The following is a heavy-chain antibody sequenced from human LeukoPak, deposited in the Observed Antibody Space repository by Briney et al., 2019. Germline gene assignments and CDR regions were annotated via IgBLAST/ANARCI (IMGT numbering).Heavy chain of an antibody. CDR3: ARGRCSGGSWYSGRYFDY. V-gene: IGHV4-34*01. Sequence: SETLSLTCAVYGGSFSGYYWSWIRQPPGKGLEWIGDMNHSGSTNYNPSLKSRVTISVDTSKNQFSLKLSSVTAADTAVYYCARGRCSGGSWYSGRYFDYWGQGTLVTVSS. CDR2: MNHSGST. CDR1: GGSFSGYY. J-gene: IGHJ4*02. D-gene: IGHD2-15*01.